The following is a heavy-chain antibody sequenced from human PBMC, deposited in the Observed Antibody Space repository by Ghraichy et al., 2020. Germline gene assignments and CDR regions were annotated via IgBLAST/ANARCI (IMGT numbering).Heavy chain of an antibody. D-gene: IGHD3-16*01. CDR1: GFNFGVYS. J-gene: IGHJ6*02. V-gene: IGHV3-30*19. CDR2: ISHDGNDR. Sequence: GGSLRLSCAASGFNFGVYSMHWVRQAPGKGLEGVAVISHDGNDRKHADSAKGRFTISRDNDKNTLDLQMNRLSPEDTAVYFCARIGVGFSYGNGLDVWGQGTSVTVSS. CDR3: ARIGVGFSYGNGLDV.